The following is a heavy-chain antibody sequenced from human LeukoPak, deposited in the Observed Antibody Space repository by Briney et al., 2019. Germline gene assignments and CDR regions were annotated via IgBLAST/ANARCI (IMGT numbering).Heavy chain of an antibody. D-gene: IGHD1-26*01. CDR1: GGSISSGGYY. CDR2: IYYSGST. V-gene: IGHV4-31*03. CDR3: ARHYSHAWFGY. Sequence: SETLSLTCTVSGGSISSGGYYWSWIRQHPGKGLEWIGYIYYSGSTYYNPSLKSRVTISVDTSKNQFSLKLSSVTAADTAMYYCARHYSHAWFGYWGQGSPVTVSS. J-gene: IGHJ4*02.